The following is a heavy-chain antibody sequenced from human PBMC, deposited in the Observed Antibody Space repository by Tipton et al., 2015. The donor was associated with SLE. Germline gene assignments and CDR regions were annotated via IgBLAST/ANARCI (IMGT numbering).Heavy chain of an antibody. CDR3: ARGSLRPFRGNWFDP. CDR2: IYYSGST. J-gene: IGHJ5*02. Sequence: TLSLTCTVSGGSISSHYWSWIRQPPGKGLEWIGYIYYSGSTYYNPSLKSRVTISVDTSKNQFSLKLSSVTAADTAVYYCARGSLRPFRGNWFDPWGQGTLVTVSS. D-gene: IGHD3-16*01. V-gene: IGHV4-59*11. CDR1: GGSISSHY.